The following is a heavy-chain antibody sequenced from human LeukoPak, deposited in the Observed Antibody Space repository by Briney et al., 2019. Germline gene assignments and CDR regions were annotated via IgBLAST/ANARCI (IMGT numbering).Heavy chain of an antibody. D-gene: IGHD6-13*01. CDR3: ARDRRPSSWLGVGP. J-gene: IGHJ5*02. CDR1: GFTFSDHY. Sequence: GGSLRLSCVASGFTFSDHYMSWIRQAPGKGLEWLSYISNDGTTIYYADSVKGRFTISRDNAKNSLHPQMNSLRAGDTAVYYCARDRRPSSWLGVGPWGQGTLVTVSS. CDR2: ISNDGTTI. V-gene: IGHV3-11*04.